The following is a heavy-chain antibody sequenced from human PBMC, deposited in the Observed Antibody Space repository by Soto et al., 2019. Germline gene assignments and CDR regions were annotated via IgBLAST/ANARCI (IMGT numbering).Heavy chain of an antibody. CDR3: AKDKDWSGVYGMDV. CDR1: GFTFSSYA. V-gene: IGHV3-23*01. D-gene: IGHD3-3*01. J-gene: IGHJ6*02. CDR2: INGGSTT. Sequence: EVQLLESGGGLVQPGGSLRLSCAASGFTFSSYAMSWVRQAPGKGLEWVTAINGGSTTYYADSVKGRFTISRDNSKNTLYLQMNSLRGEDTAVYYCAKDKDWSGVYGMDVWGQGTTVTVCS.